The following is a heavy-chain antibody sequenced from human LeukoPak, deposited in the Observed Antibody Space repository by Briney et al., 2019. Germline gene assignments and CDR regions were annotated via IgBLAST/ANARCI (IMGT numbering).Heavy chain of an antibody. J-gene: IGHJ4*02. CDR2: IYHSGTN. D-gene: IGHD3-16*01. CDR3: ARGGMIRAFDY. CDR1: GYSISSGYY. V-gene: IGHV4-38-2*02. Sequence: SETLSLTCSVSGYSISSGYYWGWIRQPPGKGLEWIGSIYHSGTNYYNPSLKSRVTISVDTSKNQFSLKLRSVTAADTAVYYCARGGMIRAFDYWGQGTLVTVSS.